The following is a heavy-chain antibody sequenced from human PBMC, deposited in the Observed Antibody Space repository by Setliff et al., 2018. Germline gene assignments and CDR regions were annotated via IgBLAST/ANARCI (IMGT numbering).Heavy chain of an antibody. CDR3: ARDEVNCSGSKCYSGFDS. CDR1: GFTFSSYR. V-gene: IGHV3-33*08. CDR2: IWDDGGNK. Sequence: GGSLRLSCAASGFTFSSYRMHWVRQAPGKGLEWVAVIWDDGGNKYHADSVKGRFTISRDNSRDTLYLQMNNLRVEDTAVYYCARDEVNCSGSKCYSGFDSWGQGTLVTVSS. D-gene: IGHD2-15*01. J-gene: IGHJ4*02.